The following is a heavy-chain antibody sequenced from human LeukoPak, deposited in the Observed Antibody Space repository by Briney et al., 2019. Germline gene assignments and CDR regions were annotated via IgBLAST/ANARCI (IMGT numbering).Heavy chain of an antibody. CDR1: GFTFSSYS. J-gene: IGHJ6*02. CDR2: IYSGGST. D-gene: IGHD3-10*01. CDR3: ARNVVVGFGDNYGMDV. V-gene: IGHV3-53*01. Sequence: PGGSLRLSCAASGFTFSSYSMNWVRQAPGKGLEWVSVIYSGGSTYYADSVKGRFTISRDNSKNTLYLQMNSLRAEDTAVYYCARNVVVGFGDNYGMDVWGQGTTVTVSS.